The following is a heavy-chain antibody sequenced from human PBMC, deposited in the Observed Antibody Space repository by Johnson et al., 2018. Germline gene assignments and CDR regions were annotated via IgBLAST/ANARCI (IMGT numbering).Heavy chain of an antibody. V-gene: IGHV3-9*01. D-gene: IGHD4-17*01. CDR2: ISWNRGSI. CDR3: ARVLGESDYGDPYYYYGMDV. Sequence: VQLVQSGGGLVQPGRSLRLSCAASGFTFDDYAMHWVRQAPGKGLEWVSGISWNRGSIGYADSVKGRFTISRDNAKNSLSLQRNSRRAEDTALYYCARVLGESDYGDPYYYYGMDVWGQGTTVTVSS. J-gene: IGHJ6*02. CDR1: GFTFDDYA.